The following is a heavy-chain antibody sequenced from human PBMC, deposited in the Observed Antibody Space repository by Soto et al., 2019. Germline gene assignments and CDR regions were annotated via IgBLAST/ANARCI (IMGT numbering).Heavy chain of an antibody. V-gene: IGHV1-18*04. CDR2: ISAYNGNT. Sequence: GASVKVCCKASGYTFTSYGISWVRQAPGQGLEWMGWISAYNGNTNYAQKLQGRVTMTTDTSTSTAYMELRSLRSDDTAVYYCARDHTWSYYYDSSGSGYFDYRGQGTLVTVS. CDR3: ARDHTWSYYYDSSGSGYFDY. D-gene: IGHD3-22*01. J-gene: IGHJ4*02. CDR1: GYTFTSYG.